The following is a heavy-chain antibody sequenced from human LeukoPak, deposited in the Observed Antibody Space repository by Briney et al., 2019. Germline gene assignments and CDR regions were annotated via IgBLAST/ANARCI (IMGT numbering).Heavy chain of an antibody. V-gene: IGHV1-2*02. CDR1: GYTFTGYY. D-gene: IGHD1-26*01. J-gene: IGHJ6*03. CDR3: ARDPYSGSYGAYYYYYMDV. Sequence: ASVKVSCKASGYTFTGYYMHWVRQAPGQGLEWMGWINPNSGGTNYAQKFQGRVTMTRDTSISTAYMELSRLRSDDMAVYYCARDPYSGSYGAYYYYYMDVWGKGTTVTISS. CDR2: INPNSGGT.